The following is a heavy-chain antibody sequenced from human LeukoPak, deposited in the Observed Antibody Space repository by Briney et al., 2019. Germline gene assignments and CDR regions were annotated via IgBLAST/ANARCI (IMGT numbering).Heavy chain of an antibody. CDR2: ISSSSSTI. D-gene: IGHD6-19*01. CDR1: GFTFSSYT. Sequence: PGGSLRLSCAASGFTFSSYTMNWVRQAPGKGLEWVSYISSSSSTIYYADSVKGRFTISRDNAKNSLYLQMNSLRAEDTAVYYCAREVGIAVACTFDHWARERLVTVSS. V-gene: IGHV3-48*01. CDR3: AREVGIAVACTFDH. J-gene: IGHJ4*02.